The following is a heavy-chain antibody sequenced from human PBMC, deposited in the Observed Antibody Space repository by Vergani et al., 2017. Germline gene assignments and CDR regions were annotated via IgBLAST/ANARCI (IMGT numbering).Heavy chain of an antibody. J-gene: IGHJ4*02. CDR3: AKVRGPVAGAFDY. V-gene: IGHV3-9*01. D-gene: IGHD6-19*01. CDR2: ISWNSGSI. Sequence: EVQLLESGGSLKQPGGSVRLSCAASGFTFSTYAMHWVRQAPGKGLEWVSGISWNSGSIGYADSMKGRFTISRDNAKNSLYLQMNSLRAEDTALYYCAKVRGPVAGAFDYWGQGTLVTVSS. CDR1: GFTFSTYA.